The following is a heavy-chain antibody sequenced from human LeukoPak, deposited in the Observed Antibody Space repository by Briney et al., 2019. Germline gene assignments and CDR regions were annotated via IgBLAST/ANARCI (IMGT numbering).Heavy chain of an antibody. CDR2: IIPIFGTA. Sequence: GASVKVSCKASGGTFSSYAISWVRQAPGQGLECMGGIIPIFGTANYAQKFQGRVTMTEDTSTDTAYMELSSLRSEDTAVYYCARVPLALRYFDSEYNWFDPWGQGTLVTVSS. J-gene: IGHJ5*02. CDR3: ARVPLALRYFDSEYNWFDP. D-gene: IGHD3-9*01. V-gene: IGHV1-69*06. CDR1: GGTFSSYA.